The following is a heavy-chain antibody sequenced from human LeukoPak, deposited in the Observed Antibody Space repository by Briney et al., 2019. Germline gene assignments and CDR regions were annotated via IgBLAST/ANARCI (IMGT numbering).Heavy chain of an antibody. CDR1: GFSFSSYS. D-gene: IGHD6-19*01. CDR2: ISSSSSYI. V-gene: IGHV3-21*01. J-gene: IGHJ3*02. Sequence: GGSLRLSCAASGFSFSSYSMNWVRQAPGKGLEWVSSISSSSSYIYYADSVKGRFTISRDNAKNSLYLQMNSLRAEDTAVYYCAKEWTSGRDALHIWGQGTMVTVSS. CDR3: AKEWTSGRDALHI.